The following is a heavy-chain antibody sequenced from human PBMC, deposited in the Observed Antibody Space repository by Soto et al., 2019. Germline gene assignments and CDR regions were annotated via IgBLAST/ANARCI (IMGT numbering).Heavy chain of an antibody. V-gene: IGHV4-39*01. D-gene: IGHD2-8*01. J-gene: IGHJ6*02. Sequence: PSETLSLTCTVSGDSIRSGIYYWGWIRQPPGKGLEWIGSAYYSGMTHYGPSLRGRVTISVDTSKNQFSLRLSSVSAADTATYYCARLPAEGVIAGGARDVWGQGTTGTVS. CDR3: ARLPAEGVIAGGARDV. CDR2: AYYSGMT. CDR1: GDSIRSGIYY.